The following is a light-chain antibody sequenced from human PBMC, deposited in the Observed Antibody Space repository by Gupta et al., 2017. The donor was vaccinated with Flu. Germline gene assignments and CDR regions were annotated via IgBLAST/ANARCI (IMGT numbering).Light chain of an antibody. J-gene: IGKJ2*01. CDR3: QQCDKDSLT. CDR2: HIL. V-gene: IGKV1-33*01. CDR1: QETNIP. Sequence: PSFLSACVGDRVSVACLSSQETNIPLHSYHHIAVRLPMLLLCHILTLLPGVPSRFSGSGSGTDFSFTINSLQPEEIAVYYCQQCDKDSLTFGEGTKMEVK.